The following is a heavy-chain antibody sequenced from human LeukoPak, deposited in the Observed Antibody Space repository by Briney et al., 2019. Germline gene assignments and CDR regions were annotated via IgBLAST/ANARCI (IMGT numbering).Heavy chain of an antibody. CDR1: GFTFGRSA. J-gene: IGHJ4*02. CDR3: VKGRMSEDGLDF. V-gene: IGHV3-23*01. D-gene: IGHD5-24*01. Sequence: GGSLRLSCEASGFTFGRSAMTWVRQTPGKGLEWFSSISSSGNTYYADSVKGRFTISRDNSKNLVNLQMNSLRAEDTAIYYCVKGRMSEDGLDFWGQGSLVTVSS. CDR2: ISSSGNT.